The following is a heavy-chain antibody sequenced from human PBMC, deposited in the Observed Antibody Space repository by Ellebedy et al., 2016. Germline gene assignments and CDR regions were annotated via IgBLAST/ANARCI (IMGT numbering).Heavy chain of an antibody. Sequence: GGSLRLXCAASGFTVSSNYMSWVRQAPGKGLEWVSVIYSGGSTYYADSVKGRFTISRDNSNNTLYLQMNSLRAEDTAVYYCARIGVFSSVVDYWGQGTLVTVSS. CDR1: GFTVSSNY. CDR3: ARIGVFSSVVDY. V-gene: IGHV3-66*01. CDR2: IYSGGST. D-gene: IGHD3-16*01. J-gene: IGHJ4*02.